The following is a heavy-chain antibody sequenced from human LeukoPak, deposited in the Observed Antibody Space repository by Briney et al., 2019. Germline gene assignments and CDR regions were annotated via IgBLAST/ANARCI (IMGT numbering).Heavy chain of an antibody. Sequence: SETLSLTCGVSGGSITSTNHWTWVRQPPGKGLEWIGEVNLQGSTNYNPSLMGRVAISVDMSKNHISLQLTSVTAADTAVYYCAREGGPYRPLDYSGQGTLVTVSS. J-gene: IGHJ4*02. V-gene: IGHV4-4*02. CDR1: GGSITSTNH. CDR3: AREGGPYRPLDY. CDR2: VNLQGST.